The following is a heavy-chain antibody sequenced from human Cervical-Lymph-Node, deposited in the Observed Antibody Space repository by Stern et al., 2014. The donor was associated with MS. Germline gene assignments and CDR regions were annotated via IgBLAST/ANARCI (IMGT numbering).Heavy chain of an antibody. CDR1: GASMKTFY. CDR3: ARGRHTAMVTSGRYFDL. J-gene: IGHJ4*02. D-gene: IGHD5-18*01. V-gene: IGHV4-4*07. CDR2: LSNSGAT. Sequence: QVQLQESGPGRVQPSETLSLTCTVSGASMKTFYWNWIRQPTGKGLEWISHLSNSGATYYDPSLESRVTLSMDASKQQFSLSLTSVTAADTAVYFCARGRHTAMVTSGRYFDLWGQGTLVTVSS.